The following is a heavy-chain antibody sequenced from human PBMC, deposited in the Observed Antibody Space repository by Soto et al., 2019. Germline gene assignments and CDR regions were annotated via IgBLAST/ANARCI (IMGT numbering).Heavy chain of an antibody. J-gene: IGHJ3*02. CDR3: AKDYSSGYYAFDI. CDR2: ISSGGDT. CDR1: GFTFTTYA. D-gene: IGHD3-22*01. V-gene: IGHV3-23*01. Sequence: EVPLLESGGGLVQPGGSLRLSCAPSGFTFTTYAMSWVRQAPGKGLEWVSSISSGGDTYYADSVKGRFTISRDSSKNTLYLQMNNLRAEDTATYYCAKDYSSGYYAFDIWGRGTMVTVSS.